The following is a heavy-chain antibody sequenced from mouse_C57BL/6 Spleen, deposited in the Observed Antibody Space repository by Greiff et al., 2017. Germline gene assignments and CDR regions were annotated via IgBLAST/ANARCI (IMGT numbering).Heavy chain of an antibody. CDR1: GYTFTSYW. D-gene: IGHD4-1*01. CDR2: IYPGSGST. V-gene: IGHV1-55*01. Sequence: QVQLQQPGAELVKPGASVKMSCKASGYTFTSYWITWVKQRPGQGLEWIGDIYPGSGSTNYNEKFKGKATLTVDTSSSTAYMQLSSLTSEDAAVYYCARTGVYAMDYWGQGTSVTVSS. J-gene: IGHJ4*01. CDR3: ARTGVYAMDY.